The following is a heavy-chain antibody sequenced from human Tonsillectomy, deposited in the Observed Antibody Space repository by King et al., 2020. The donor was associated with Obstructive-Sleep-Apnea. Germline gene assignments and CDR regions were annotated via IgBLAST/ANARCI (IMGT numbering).Heavy chain of an antibody. CDR2: IRSPGFGGTT. D-gene: IGHD3-22*01. V-gene: IGHV3-49*03. J-gene: IGHJ4*02. CDR3: TRRSYYDSIGYHFDY. Sequence: VQLVESGGGLIQPGRSLRLSCTGSGFTFADYALSWFRQAPGKGLEWVGFIRSPGFGGTTEHAASVKGRFTISRDDSRSIAFLQMHSLKSEDTAVYYCTRRSYYDSIGYHFDYFGQGTRVTVSS. CDR1: GFTFADYA.